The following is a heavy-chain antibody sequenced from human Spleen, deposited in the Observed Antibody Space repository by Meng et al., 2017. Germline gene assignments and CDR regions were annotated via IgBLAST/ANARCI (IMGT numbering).Heavy chain of an antibody. J-gene: IGHJ5*02. V-gene: IGHV4-4*07. CDR2: IYTSGST. CDR3: ATAKRDSGSYWFDP. D-gene: IGHD3-10*01. Sequence: SETLSLTCTVSGGSVSGYYWSWIRQPAGKGLEWLGRIYTSGSTYYNPSLKSRVTISVDTSKNQFSLKLSSVTAADTAVYYCATAKRDSGSYWFDPWGQGTLVTVSS. CDR1: GGSVSGYY.